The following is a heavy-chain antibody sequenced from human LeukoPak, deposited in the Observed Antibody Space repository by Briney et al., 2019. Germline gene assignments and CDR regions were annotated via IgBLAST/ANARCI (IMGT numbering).Heavy chain of an antibody. CDR3: ARDLGLRFLEWSKRYYGMDV. D-gene: IGHD3-3*01. Sequence: PSQTLSLTCAVSGGSISSGGYSWSWIRQPPGKGLEWIGYIYHSGSTYYNPSLKSRVTISVDRSKNQFSLKLSSVTAADTAVYYCARDLGLRFLEWSKRYYGMDVWGQGTTVTVSS. CDR2: IYHSGST. J-gene: IGHJ6*02. V-gene: IGHV4-30-2*01. CDR1: GGSISSGGYS.